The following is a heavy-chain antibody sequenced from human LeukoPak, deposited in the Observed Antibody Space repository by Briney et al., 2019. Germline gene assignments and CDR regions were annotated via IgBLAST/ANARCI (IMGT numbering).Heavy chain of an antibody. D-gene: IGHD3-10*01. J-gene: IGHJ4*02. CDR3: ARIGQRSTVSYDY. CDR2: INHSGST. CDR1: GGSFSGYY. V-gene: IGHV4-34*01. Sequence: SETLSLTCAVYGGSFSGYYWSWIRQPPGKGLEWIGEINHSGSTNDNPSLKSRVTISVDTSKKQFSLKLSSVTAADTAVYYCARIGQRSTVSYDYWGQGTLVTVSS.